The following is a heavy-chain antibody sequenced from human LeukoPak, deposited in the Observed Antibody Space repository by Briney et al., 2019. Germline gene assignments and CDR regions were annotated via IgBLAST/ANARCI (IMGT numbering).Heavy chain of an antibody. D-gene: IGHD1-26*01. J-gene: IGHJ6*03. CDR1: GGNFSSYA. V-gene: IGHV1-69*13. CDR3: ARTGDSGSYQYYYYYYMDV. CDR2: IIPIFGTA. Sequence: SVKVSCKASGGNFSSYAISWVRQAPGQGLEWMGGIIPIFGTANYAQKFQGRVTITADESTSTAYMELSSLRSEDTAVYYCARTGDSGSYQYYYYYYMDVWGKGTTVTVSS.